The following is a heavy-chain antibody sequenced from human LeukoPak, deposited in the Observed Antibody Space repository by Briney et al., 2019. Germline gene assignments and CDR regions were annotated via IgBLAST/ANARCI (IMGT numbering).Heavy chain of an antibody. Sequence: ASVKVSCKASGYTFTSYYMHWVRQAPGQGLEWMGIINPSGGSTSYAQKFQGRVTMTRDTSTSTVYMELSSLRSVDTAVYYCARVVGATLFDYWGQGTLVTVSS. CDR3: ARVVGATLFDY. D-gene: IGHD1-26*01. J-gene: IGHJ4*02. V-gene: IGHV1-46*01. CDR2: INPSGGST. CDR1: GYTFTSYY.